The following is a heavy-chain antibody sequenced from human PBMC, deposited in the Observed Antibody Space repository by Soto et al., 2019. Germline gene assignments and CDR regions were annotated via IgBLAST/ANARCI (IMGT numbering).Heavy chain of an antibody. D-gene: IGHD1-26*01. CDR3: AGIYSGSPGGTLRY. J-gene: IGHJ4*02. CDR1: GGSISSGGYY. Sequence: QVQLQESGPGLVKPSQTLSLTCTVSGGSISSGGYYWSWVRQHPGKGLEWIGYIYYSGSTYYKPSLERRVTISVDTSKNPFSLELSSVTAAATAVYYCAGIYSGSPGGTLRYWGQGTLVTVSS. V-gene: IGHV4-31*03. CDR2: IYYSGST.